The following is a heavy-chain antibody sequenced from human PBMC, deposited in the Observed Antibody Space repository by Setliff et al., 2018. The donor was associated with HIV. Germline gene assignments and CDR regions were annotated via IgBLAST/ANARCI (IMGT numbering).Heavy chain of an antibody. Sequence: SETLSLTCTVSGGSISTSSYYWGWIRQPPGKGLEWIGSIYSSGNTYYSPSLTNRVSMSVDTSKNQFPLNLSSVTAADTGVYYCARLFQWMSYSFDIWGQGTMVTVSS. CDR2: IYSSGNT. V-gene: IGHV4-39*01. CDR1: GGSISTSSYY. CDR3: ARLFQWMSYSFDI. J-gene: IGHJ3*02. D-gene: IGHD5-12*01.